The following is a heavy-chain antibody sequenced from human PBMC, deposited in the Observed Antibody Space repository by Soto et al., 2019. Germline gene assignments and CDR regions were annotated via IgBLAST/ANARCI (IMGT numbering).Heavy chain of an antibody. J-gene: IGHJ5*02. CDR3: ARGLVVVAATPDNWFDP. D-gene: IGHD2-15*01. CDR1: GYTFTGYY. V-gene: IGHV1-2*04. CDR2: INPNSGGT. Sequence: ASVKVSCKASGYTFTGYYMHWVRQAPGQGLEWMGWINPNSGGTNYAQKFQGWVTMTRDTSISTAYMELSRLRSDDTAVYYCARGLVVVAATPDNWFDPWGQGTLVTVSS.